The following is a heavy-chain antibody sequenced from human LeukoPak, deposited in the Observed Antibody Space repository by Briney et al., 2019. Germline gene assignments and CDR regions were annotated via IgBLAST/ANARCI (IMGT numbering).Heavy chain of an antibody. Sequence: GGSLRLSCAASGFTFSSYGMSWVRQAPGKGLEWVSAISGSGGSTYYADSVKGRFTISRDNSKNTLYLQMNSLRAEDTAVYYCATGSASSGWYYFDYWGQGTLVTVSS. CDR1: GFTFSSYG. D-gene: IGHD6-19*01. V-gene: IGHV3-23*01. J-gene: IGHJ4*02. CDR2: ISGSGGST. CDR3: ATGSASSGWYYFDY.